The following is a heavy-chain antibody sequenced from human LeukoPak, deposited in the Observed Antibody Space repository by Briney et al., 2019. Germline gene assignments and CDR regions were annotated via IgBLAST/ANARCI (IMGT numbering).Heavy chain of an antibody. CDR2: ISSSSSTI. J-gene: IGHJ4*02. V-gene: IGHV3-48*01. Sequence: PGGSLRLSCAASGFTFSSYSMNCVRQAQGKGLEWVSSISSSSSTIYYADSVKGRFNISRDNAKNSLYLQMHSLRAEYTAVYYCARIGNTAMVMVFWGQETLVTVS. CDR3: ARIGNTAMVMVF. CDR1: GFTFSSYS. D-gene: IGHD5-18*01.